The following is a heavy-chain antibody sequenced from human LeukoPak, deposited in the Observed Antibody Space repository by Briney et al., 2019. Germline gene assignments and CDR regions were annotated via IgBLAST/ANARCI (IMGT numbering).Heavy chain of an antibody. CDR2: IWSDGINK. Sequence: PGGSLRLSCAASGFTFSNYGIHWVRRAPGKGLEWVAVIWSDGINKYYVDSVKGRFTISRDNSKNTLYLQMNSLRADDTAVYYRARSTYSSSSYYFDYWGQGSLVTVSS. J-gene: IGHJ4*02. V-gene: IGHV3-33*01. D-gene: IGHD6-13*01. CDR3: ARSTYSSSSYYFDY. CDR1: GFTFSNYG.